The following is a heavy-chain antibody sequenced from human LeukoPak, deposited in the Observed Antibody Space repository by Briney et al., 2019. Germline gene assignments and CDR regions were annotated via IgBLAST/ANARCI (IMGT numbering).Heavy chain of an antibody. CDR1: GGSVTTDY. CDR3: ARLASGWPFDY. CDR2: FSYSGST. Sequence: SETLSLTCTVSGGSVTTDYWSWIRQPPGKGLEWIGYFSYSGSTNYNPSLKSRVTISVDTSKNQFSLKLSSVTAADTAVYYCARLASGWPFDYWGQGTLVTVSS. V-gene: IGHV4-59*08. J-gene: IGHJ4*02. D-gene: IGHD6-19*01.